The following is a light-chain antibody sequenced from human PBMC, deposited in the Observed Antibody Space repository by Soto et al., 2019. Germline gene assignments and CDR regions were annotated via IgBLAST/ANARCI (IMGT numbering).Light chain of an antibody. J-gene: IGKJ1*01. CDR1: QSVSSSY. V-gene: IGKV3-20*01. Sequence: EIVLTQSPGILSLSPGERATLSCRASQSVSSSYLAWYQQKPGQAPRLLIYGASSRATGIPDRFSGSGSGADFTLTISRLEPEDFAGYYCHQYGSSPRTFGQGTKVEI. CDR3: HQYGSSPRT. CDR2: GAS.